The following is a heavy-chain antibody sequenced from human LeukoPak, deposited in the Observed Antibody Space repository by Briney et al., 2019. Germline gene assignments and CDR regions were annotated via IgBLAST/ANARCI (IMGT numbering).Heavy chain of an antibody. CDR3: VRGGSMDV. Sequence: PGGSLRLSCGPSGFPFNSEWMSWVRQAPGEGLGWVAIIKPDGSATSYVDSAKGRFTISRDNAKNSLSLQMHSLKVDDTGVYYCVRGGSMDVWGQGTAVTVSS. CDR1: GFPFNSEW. V-gene: IGHV3-7*05. J-gene: IGHJ6*02. CDR2: IKPDGSAT.